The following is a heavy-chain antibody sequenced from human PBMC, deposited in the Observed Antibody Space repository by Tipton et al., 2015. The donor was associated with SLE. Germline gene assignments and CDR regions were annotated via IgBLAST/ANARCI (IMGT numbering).Heavy chain of an antibody. V-gene: IGHV4-59*08. D-gene: IGHD2-15*01. CDR2: IYYSGST. CDR3: ARTSQGCLDY. J-gene: IGHJ4*02. Sequence: LRLSCTVSGGSISSYYWSWIRQPPGKGLEWIGYIYYSGSTNNNPSLKSRVTISVDTSKNQFSLKLSSVTAADTAVYYCARTSQGCLDYWGQGTLVTVSS. CDR1: GGSISSYY.